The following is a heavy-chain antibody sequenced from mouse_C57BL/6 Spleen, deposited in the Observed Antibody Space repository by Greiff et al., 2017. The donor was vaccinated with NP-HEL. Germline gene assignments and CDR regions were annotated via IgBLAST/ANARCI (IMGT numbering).Heavy chain of an antibody. CDR2: IYPRSGNT. V-gene: IGHV1-81*01. Sequence: VKLVESGAELARPGASVKLSCKASGYTFTSYGISWVKQRTGQGLEWIGEIYPRSGNTYYNEKFKGKATLTADKSSSTAYMELRSLTSEDSAVYFCARSRITTVAPYYFDYWGQGTTLTVSS. CDR3: ARSRITTVAPYYFDY. J-gene: IGHJ2*01. D-gene: IGHD1-1*01. CDR1: GYTFTSYG.